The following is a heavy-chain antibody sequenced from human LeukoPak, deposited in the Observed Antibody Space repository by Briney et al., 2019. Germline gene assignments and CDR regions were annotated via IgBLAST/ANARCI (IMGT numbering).Heavy chain of an antibody. D-gene: IGHD3-10*01. V-gene: IGHV4-59*01. CDR1: GGSISSYY. CDR3: ARDPGLMVRGVTPNWYFDL. J-gene: IGHJ2*01. CDR2: IYYSGST. Sequence: SETLSLTCTVSGGSISSYYWSWIRQPPGKGLEWIGYIYYSGSTNYNPSLKSRVTISADTSKNQFSLKLSSVTAADTAVYYCARDPGLMVRGVTPNWYFDLWGRGTLVTVSS.